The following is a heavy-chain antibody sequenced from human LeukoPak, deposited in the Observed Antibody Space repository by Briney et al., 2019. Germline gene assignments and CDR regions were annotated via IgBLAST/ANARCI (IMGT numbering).Heavy chain of an antibody. CDR3: ARLIAVTGTVDYFDY. CDR1: GGSISGYI. V-gene: IGHV4-59*01. Sequence: NSSETLSLTCTVSGGSISGYIWSWIRQPPGKGLEWIGYIFFSGTTNYNPSLKSRVAISVDTSKNQFSLKLSSVTAADTAIYYCARLIAVTGTVDYFDYWGQGTLVTVSS. D-gene: IGHD6-19*01. J-gene: IGHJ4*02. CDR2: IFFSGTT.